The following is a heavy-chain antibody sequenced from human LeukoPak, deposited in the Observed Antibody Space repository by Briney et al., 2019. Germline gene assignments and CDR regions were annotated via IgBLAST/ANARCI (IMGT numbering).Heavy chain of an antibody. CDR2: INPNSGGT. CDR3: ARGSRIRGGYYYYYMDV. CDR1: GYTFTSYG. V-gene: IGHV1-2*02. J-gene: IGHJ6*03. D-gene: IGHD5-18*01. Sequence: ASVKVSRKASGYTFTSYGISWVRQAPGQGLEWMGWINPNSGGTNYAQKFQGRVTMTRDTSISTAYMELSRLRSDDTAVYYCARGSRIRGGYYYYYMDVWGKGTTVTVSS.